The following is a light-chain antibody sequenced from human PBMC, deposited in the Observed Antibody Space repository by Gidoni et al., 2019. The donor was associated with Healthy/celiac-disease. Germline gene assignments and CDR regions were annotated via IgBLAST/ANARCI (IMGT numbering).Light chain of an antibody. Sequence: DIVMTQSPDSLAVALGERATINGKSSQSVLYSSNNKNYLAWYQQKPGQPPKLLIYWASTRESGVPDRSSGSGSGPDFTLTISSLQAEYVAVYYCPQYYSTPSFGQGTKVEI. CDR2: WAS. V-gene: IGKV4-1*01. CDR3: PQYYSTPS. J-gene: IGKJ1*01. CDR1: QSVLYSSNNKNY.